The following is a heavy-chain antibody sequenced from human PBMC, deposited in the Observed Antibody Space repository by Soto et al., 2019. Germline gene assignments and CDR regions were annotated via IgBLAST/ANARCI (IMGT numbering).Heavy chain of an antibody. CDR3: ARLRGLEVVSPYFDY. J-gene: IGHJ4*02. CDR1: GGSFSGYY. Sequence: PSETLSLTCAVYGGSFSGYYWNWIRQPPGKGLEWIGEINHSGSTNYNPSLKSRVTISVDTSSYRFSLRLNSVTATDTAVYYCARLRGLEVVSPYFDYWGQGTLVTVPQ. D-gene: IGHD2-8*02. CDR2: INHSGST. V-gene: IGHV4-34*01.